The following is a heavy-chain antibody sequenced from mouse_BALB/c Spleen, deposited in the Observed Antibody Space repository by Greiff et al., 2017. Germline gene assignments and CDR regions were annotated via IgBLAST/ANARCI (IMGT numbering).Heavy chain of an antibody. Sequence: EVQVVESGPGLVKPSQSLSLTCSVTGYSITSGYYWNWIRQFPGNKLEWMGYISYDGSNNYNPSLKNRISITRDTSKNQFFLKLNSVTTEDTATYYCARDGGKTGTGFAYWGQGTLVTVSA. CDR1: GYSITSGYY. D-gene: IGHD4-1*01. CDR3: ARDGGKTGTGFAY. V-gene: IGHV3-6*02. J-gene: IGHJ3*01. CDR2: ISYDGSN.